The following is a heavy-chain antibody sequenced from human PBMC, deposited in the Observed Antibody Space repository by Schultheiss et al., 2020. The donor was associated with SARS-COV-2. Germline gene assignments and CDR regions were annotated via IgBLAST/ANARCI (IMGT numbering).Heavy chain of an antibody. CDR1: GFTFSSYA. CDR2: ISSNGGST. D-gene: IGHD4-11*01. J-gene: IGHJ3*02. CDR3: AREGGYSNYVAAFDI. V-gene: IGHV3-64*04. Sequence: GGSLRLSCSASGFTFSSYAMHWVRQAPGKGLEYVSAISSNGGSTYYADSVKGRFTISRDNSKNTLYLQMNSLRAEDTAVYYCAREGGYSNYVAAFDIWGQGTMVTVSS.